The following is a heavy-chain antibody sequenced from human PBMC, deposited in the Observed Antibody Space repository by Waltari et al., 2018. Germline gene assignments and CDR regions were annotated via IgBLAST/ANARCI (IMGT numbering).Heavy chain of an antibody. D-gene: IGHD3-3*01. CDR2: IVPILGVA. V-gene: IGHV1-69*04. CDR1: GYSFSTYA. CDR3: ARDVGADFWSGYWSYSFHY. Sequence: QVQLVQSGAEVKKPGSSVKVSCIPSGYSFSTYAISWVRQAPGQGLEWMGGIVPILGVASYAQKFQDSVTITADESTGTVYMELSSLRSDDTAVYFCARDVGADFWSGYWSYSFHYWGQGTLVTVSS. J-gene: IGHJ4*02.